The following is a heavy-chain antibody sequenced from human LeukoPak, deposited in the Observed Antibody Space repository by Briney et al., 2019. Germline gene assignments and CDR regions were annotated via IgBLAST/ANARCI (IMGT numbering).Heavy chain of an antibody. CDR2: IYYSGNT. V-gene: IGHV4-59*01. CDR3: ARDLTRVFRGVLVHRFDP. Sequence: SETLSLTCTVSGGSISSYYWSWIRQPPGKALECIGYIYYSGNTNYNPSLKSRVTISVDTSKNQFSLKLSSVTAADTAVYYCARDLTRVFRGVLVHRFDPWGQGTLVTVSS. D-gene: IGHD3-10*01. J-gene: IGHJ5*02. CDR1: GGSISSYY.